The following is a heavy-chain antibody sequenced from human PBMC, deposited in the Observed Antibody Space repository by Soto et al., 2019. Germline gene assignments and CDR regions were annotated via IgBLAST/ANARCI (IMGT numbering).Heavy chain of an antibody. CDR1: GGTFSSYA. V-gene: IGHV1-69*13. D-gene: IGHD3-22*01. Sequence: RASVKVSCKASGGTFSSYAISWVRQAPGQGLEWMGGIIPIFGTANYAQKFQGRVTITADESTSTAYMELSSLRSEDTAVYYCARYYYDSSGYYYWGQGTLVTVSS. CDR2: IIPIFGTA. J-gene: IGHJ4*02. CDR3: ARYYYDSSGYYY.